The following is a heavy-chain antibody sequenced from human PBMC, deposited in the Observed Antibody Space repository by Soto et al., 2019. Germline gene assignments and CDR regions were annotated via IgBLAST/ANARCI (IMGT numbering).Heavy chain of an antibody. V-gene: IGHV2-5*02. CDR2: IYWDDDE. J-gene: IGHJ4*02. CDR1: GFSLSTTAEG. CDR3: EHGSCSSADCYPNPYLDY. D-gene: IGHD2-2*01. Sequence: QITLKESGPTLVKPTQTLTLTCTFSGFSLSTTAEGVGWIRQPPGKALEWLALIYWDDDERYSPSLKSRLTTTKDTSKNQVVLTMTNVDTVDTATYYCEHGSCSSADCYPNPYLDYWGQGILVTVSS.